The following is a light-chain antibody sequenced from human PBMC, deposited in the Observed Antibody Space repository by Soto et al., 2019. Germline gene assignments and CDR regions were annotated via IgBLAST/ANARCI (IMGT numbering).Light chain of an antibody. Sequence: QSVLTQPPSVSAAPGQKVSISCSGGSSNIGTSEVSWYQHLPGTAPRVVIYDNNNRPSGIPDRFSGSKSGTSASLGITGLQTGDEADYYCVTWDASLSLVVFGGGTKVTVL. CDR3: VTWDASLSLVV. CDR2: DNN. V-gene: IGLV1-51*01. J-gene: IGLJ2*01. CDR1: SSNIGTSE.